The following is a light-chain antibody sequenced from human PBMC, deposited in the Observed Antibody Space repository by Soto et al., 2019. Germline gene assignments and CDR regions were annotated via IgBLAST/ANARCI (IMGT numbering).Light chain of an antibody. CDR1: QSVSSN. J-gene: IGKJ4*01. CDR3: QQRSNWPLT. CDR2: GAS. V-gene: IGKV3-11*01. Sequence: EIVLTQSPATLSVSPGERATLSCRASQSVSSNLAWYQQKPGQAPRLLIYGASTRAPGIPARFSGSGSGTDFTLTISSLEPEDFAVYYCQQRSNWPLTFGGGTKV.